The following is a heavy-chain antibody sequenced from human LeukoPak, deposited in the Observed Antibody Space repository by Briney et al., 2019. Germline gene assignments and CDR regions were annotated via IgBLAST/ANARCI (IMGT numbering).Heavy chain of an antibody. Sequence: GGSLRLSCAASGFTVSSNYMSWVRQAPGKGLEWVSVIYSGGSTYYADSVRGRFTISRDNSKNTLYLQMNSLRAEDTAVYYCAKDGDYYGSGSLDYWGQGTLVTVSS. CDR3: AKDGDYYGSGSLDY. D-gene: IGHD3-10*01. J-gene: IGHJ4*02. CDR2: IYSGGST. V-gene: IGHV3-53*01. CDR1: GFTVSSNY.